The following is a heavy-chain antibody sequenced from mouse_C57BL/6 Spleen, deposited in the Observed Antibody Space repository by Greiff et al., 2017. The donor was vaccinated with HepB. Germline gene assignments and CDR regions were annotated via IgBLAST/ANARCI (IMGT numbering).Heavy chain of an antibody. V-gene: IGHV2-4*01. D-gene: IGHD2-3*01. CDR3: AKTGLLRGNYYAMDY. CDR1: GFSLTSYG. J-gene: IGHJ4*01. Sequence: QVQLQQSGPGLVQPSQSLSITCTVSGFSLTSYGVHWVRQPPGKGLEWLGVIWSGGSTDYNAAFISRLSISKDNSKSQVFFKMNSLQADDTAIYYCAKTGLLRGNYYAMDYWGQGTSVTVSS. CDR2: IWSGGST.